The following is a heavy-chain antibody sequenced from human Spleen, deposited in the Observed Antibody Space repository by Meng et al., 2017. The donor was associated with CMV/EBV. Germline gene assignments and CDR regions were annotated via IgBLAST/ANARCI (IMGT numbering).Heavy chain of an antibody. CDR2: IYYSGST. V-gene: IGHV4-61*01. Sequence: SETLSLTCTVSGGSVSSGSYYWSWIRQPPGKGLEWIGYIYYSGSTNYNPYLKSRVTISVDTSKNQFSLKLSSVTAADTAVYYCATDRGSGTDTRYYGMDVWGQGTTVTVSS. J-gene: IGHJ6*02. CDR1: GGSVSSGSYY. D-gene: IGHD3-10*01. CDR3: ATDRGSGTDTRYYGMDV.